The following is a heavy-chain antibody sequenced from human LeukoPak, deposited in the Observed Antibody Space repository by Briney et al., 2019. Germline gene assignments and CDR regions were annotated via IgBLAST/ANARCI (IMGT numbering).Heavy chain of an antibody. CDR3: ARGGSYYLY. CDR1: GFTFSSFW. V-gene: IGHV3-7*05. D-gene: IGHD1-26*01. J-gene: IGHJ4*02. CDR2: IKEDGSEK. Sequence: GGSLRLSCAASGFTFSSFWMSWVRQAPGKGLEWVANIKEDGSEKYFVDSVKGRFTISRGNAKNSLYLQMHSLRADDTAVYYCARGGSYYLYWGQGTLVTVSS.